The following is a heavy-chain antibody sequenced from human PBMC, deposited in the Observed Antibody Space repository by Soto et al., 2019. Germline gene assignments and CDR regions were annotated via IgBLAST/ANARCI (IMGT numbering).Heavy chain of an antibody. J-gene: IGHJ6*02. CDR3: ARDSLGDTAMAYYYYYGMDF. CDR2: IIPIFGTA. V-gene: IGHV1-69*13. CDR1: GGTFSSYA. Sequence: SVKVSCKASGGTFSSYAISWVRQAPGQGLEWMGGIIPIFGTANYAQKFQGRVTITADESTSTAYMELSSLRSEDTAVYYCARDSLGDTAMAYYYYYGMDFWGQGTTVTVSS. D-gene: IGHD5-18*01.